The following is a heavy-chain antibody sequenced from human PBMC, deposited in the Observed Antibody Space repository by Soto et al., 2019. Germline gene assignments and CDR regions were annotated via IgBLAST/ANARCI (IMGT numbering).Heavy chain of an antibody. D-gene: IGHD3-22*01. J-gene: IGHJ4*02. CDR2: IYYSGST. CDR1: GGSVSSCSYY. Sequence: ASETLSLTCTVSGGSVSSCSYYWSWIRQPPGKGLEWIGYIYYSGSTNYNPSLKSRVTISVDTSKNQFSLKLSSVTAADTAVYYCARSPRDYYDSSGYLFDYWGQGTLVTVSS. V-gene: IGHV4-61*01. CDR3: ARSPRDYYDSSGYLFDY.